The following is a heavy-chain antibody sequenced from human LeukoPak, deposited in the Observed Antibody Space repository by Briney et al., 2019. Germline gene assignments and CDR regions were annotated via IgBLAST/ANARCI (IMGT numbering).Heavy chain of an antibody. CDR2: IYISGST. Sequence: PSETLSITCTVSGGSISSNYWSWIRQPAGKGLEWIGRIYISGSTNYNPSLKSRVTMSVDTSKNRFSLTVRSVTAADTAVYYCARGGEGWFDPCGQGTLVTVSS. V-gene: IGHV4-4*07. CDR1: GGSISSNY. J-gene: IGHJ5*02. CDR3: ARGGEGWFDP.